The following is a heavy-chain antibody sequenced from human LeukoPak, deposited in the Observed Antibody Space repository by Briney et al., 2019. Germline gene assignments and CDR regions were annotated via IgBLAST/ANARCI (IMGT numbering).Heavy chain of an antibody. J-gene: IGHJ4*02. CDR1: GFSFSSHA. Sequence: GGSLRLSCAASGFSFSSHAMHWVRQAPGKGLEWVAHIAYDGSNAYYPDSVKGRFTISRDNSKNTLSLQMNSLRAEDTAMYYCAAEVGPRDFGNWGQGTLVTVSS. CDR3: AAEVGPRDFGN. CDR2: IAYDGSNA. V-gene: IGHV3-30-3*01. D-gene: IGHD1-26*01.